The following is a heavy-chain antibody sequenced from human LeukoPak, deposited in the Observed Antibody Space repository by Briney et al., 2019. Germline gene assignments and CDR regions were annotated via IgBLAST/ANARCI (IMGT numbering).Heavy chain of an antibody. Sequence: ASVKVSCKASGGTFTSYAISWVRQAPGQGLEWMGGIIPIFGTANYAQKFQGRVTITGDASTSTAYMEPSSLRSDDTAVYSCARVSTGFSVDYWGQGTLVTVSS. V-gene: IGHV1-69*13. CDR3: ARVSTGFSVDY. CDR1: GGTFTSYA. D-gene: IGHD3-3*01. J-gene: IGHJ4*02. CDR2: IIPIFGTA.